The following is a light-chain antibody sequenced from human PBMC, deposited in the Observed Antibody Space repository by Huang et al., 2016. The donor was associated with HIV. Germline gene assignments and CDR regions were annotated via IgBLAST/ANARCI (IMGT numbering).Light chain of an antibody. CDR1: QSVSSRY. J-gene: IGKJ3*01. Sequence: EIVLTQSPGTLSLSPGERATLSCRASQSVSSRYLAWYQQKPGQAPRRLIYGASYSATGIPDRFSGSGSGTDFTLTISRLEPEDLAVYYCQQYGTSRIFTFGPGTRVDIK. CDR2: GAS. V-gene: IGKV3-20*01. CDR3: QQYGTSRIFT.